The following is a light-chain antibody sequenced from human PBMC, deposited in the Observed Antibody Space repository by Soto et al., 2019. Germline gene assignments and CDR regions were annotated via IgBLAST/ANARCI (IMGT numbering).Light chain of an antibody. Sequence: DIPMTPYPSTLSSTSGDIVTTTCRASQSISAWSAWYQQKPGKAPKLLIYAASTLQSGVPARFSGSGSGTDFTLIISSLQSEDFAVYYCQQYNSWLWTFGQGTKVDIK. CDR2: AAS. CDR1: QSISAW. CDR3: QQYNSWLWT. J-gene: IGKJ1*01. V-gene: IGKV1-5*01.